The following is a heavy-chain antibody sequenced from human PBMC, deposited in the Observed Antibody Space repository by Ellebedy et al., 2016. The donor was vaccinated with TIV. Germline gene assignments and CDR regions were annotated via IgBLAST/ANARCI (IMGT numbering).Heavy chain of an antibody. J-gene: IGHJ4*02. CDR1: GFTFSSYA. D-gene: IGHD1/OR15-1a*01. V-gene: IGHV3-48*02. CDR3: ARLTTLDY. Sequence: PGGSLRLSCAASGFTFSSYAMNWVRQAPGKGLEWFSYISGSGSTINYADSVKGRFTISRDNAKNSLYLEMDSLRDEDTAVYYCARLTTLDYWGQGTLVAVSS. CDR2: ISGSGSTI.